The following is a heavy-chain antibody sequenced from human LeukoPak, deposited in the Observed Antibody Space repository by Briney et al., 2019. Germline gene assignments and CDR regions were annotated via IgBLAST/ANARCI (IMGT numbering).Heavy chain of an antibody. D-gene: IGHD6-13*01. CDR1: GFTFSSYS. V-gene: IGHV3-21*01. CDR2: ISSSSSYI. Sequence: PGGSLRLSCAASGFTFSSYSMNWVRQAPGKGLEWVSSISSSSSYIYYADSVKGRFTISRDNAKNSLYLQMNSLRAEDTAVYYCARAGFGIAPHYYYGMDVWGQGTTVTVSS. J-gene: IGHJ6*02. CDR3: ARAGFGIAPHYYYGMDV.